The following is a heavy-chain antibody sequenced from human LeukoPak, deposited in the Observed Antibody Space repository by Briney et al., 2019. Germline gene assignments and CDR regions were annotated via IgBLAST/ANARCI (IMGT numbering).Heavy chain of an antibody. CDR3: SKPAGAYSHPYDY. V-gene: IGHV3-23*01. CDR1: GFTFSSYA. Sequence: PGGSLRLSCAASGFTFSSYAMSWVRQAPGKGLEWVSAISGSGGSTYYADSVKGRFTISRDNSKNTLYLQMNSLRAEDTAVYYWSKPAGAYSHPYDYWGQGTLVTVSS. CDR2: ISGSGGST. J-gene: IGHJ4*02. D-gene: IGHD4-17*01.